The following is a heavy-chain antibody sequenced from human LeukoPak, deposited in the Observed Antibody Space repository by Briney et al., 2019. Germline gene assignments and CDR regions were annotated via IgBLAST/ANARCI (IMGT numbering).Heavy chain of an antibody. V-gene: IGHV3-7*01. Sequence: PGGSLRLSCAASGFTFNKYWLTWVRQAPGKGLEWVANINQDDSQIYYLESVEGRFTITRDNAKNSLYLQTNSRRAQYTAVYYCSRGYYYSGTYYLSFFDYWGQGTLVTVSS. J-gene: IGHJ4*02. CDR1: GFTFNKYW. CDR3: SRGYYYSGTYYLSFFDY. D-gene: IGHD3-10*01. CDR2: INQDDSQI.